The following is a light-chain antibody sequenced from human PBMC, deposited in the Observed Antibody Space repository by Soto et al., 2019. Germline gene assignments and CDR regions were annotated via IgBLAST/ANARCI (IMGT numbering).Light chain of an antibody. J-gene: IGKJ2*01. CDR1: QSVSSSY. Sequence: EIELTQSPGTLSLSPGERATLSCRASQSVSSSYLAWYQQKPGQAPRLLIYGVSSRPTGIPYRFSGSGSGTEFTLTISRLEPDDFAVYYCQQYGSSPYTFGQGTKLEIK. CDR3: QQYGSSPYT. CDR2: GVS. V-gene: IGKV3-20*01.